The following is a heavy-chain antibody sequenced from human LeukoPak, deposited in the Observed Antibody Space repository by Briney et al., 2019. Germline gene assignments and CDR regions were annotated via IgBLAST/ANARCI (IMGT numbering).Heavy chain of an antibody. Sequence: SETLSLTCAVDGGSFSGYHWSWIRQPPGKGLEWIGEINHSGSTNYNPSLKSRVTISVDTSKNQFSLKLSSVTATDTALYYCARRVYGTSQYYWGQGTLVTVSS. CDR1: GGSFSGYH. CDR2: INHSGST. CDR3: ARRVYGTSQYY. D-gene: IGHD5/OR15-5a*01. V-gene: IGHV4-34*01. J-gene: IGHJ4*02.